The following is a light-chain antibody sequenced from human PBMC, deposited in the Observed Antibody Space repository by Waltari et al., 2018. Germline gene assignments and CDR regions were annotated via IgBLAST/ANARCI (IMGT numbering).Light chain of an antibody. CDR2: EVS. CDR3: SSYTSSSTLV. CDR1: SSDVGGYNY. Sequence: QSALTQPASVSGSPGQSITISCTGTSSDVGGYNYVSWYQQHPGKAPKLMIYEVSKRPSGVSNRFSGSTSGNTASLTISGLQAEGEADYSCSSYTSSSTLVFGGGTKLTVL. V-gene: IGLV2-14*01. J-gene: IGLJ2*01.